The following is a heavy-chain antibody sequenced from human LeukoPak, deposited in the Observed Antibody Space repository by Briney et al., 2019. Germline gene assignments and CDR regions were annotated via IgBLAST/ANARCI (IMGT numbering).Heavy chain of an antibody. CDR3: ASLYDYGDYYYYGMDV. CDR1: GYTFISNG. CDR2: ISGYNGNT. D-gene: IGHD4-17*01. Sequence: ASVKVSCKASGYTFISNGISWVRQAPGQGLEWMGWISGYNGNTNYAQKFQGRVTMTTDTSTSTAYMELRSLRSDDTAVYYCASLYDYGDYYYYGMDVWGQGTTVTVSS. J-gene: IGHJ6*02. V-gene: IGHV1-18*01.